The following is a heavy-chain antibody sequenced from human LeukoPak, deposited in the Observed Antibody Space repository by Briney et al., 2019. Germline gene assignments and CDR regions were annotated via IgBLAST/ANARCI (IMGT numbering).Heavy chain of an antibody. Sequence: GGSLRLSCAASGFTFSSYAMHWVRQAPGKGLEYVSAISSNGGSTYYANSVKGRFTISRDNSKNTLYLQMGSLRAEDMAVYYCARNFSGGPVGGAFDIWGQGTMVTVSS. CDR1: GFTFSSYA. J-gene: IGHJ3*02. CDR2: ISSNGGST. V-gene: IGHV3-64*01. D-gene: IGHD3-10*01. CDR3: ARNFSGGPVGGAFDI.